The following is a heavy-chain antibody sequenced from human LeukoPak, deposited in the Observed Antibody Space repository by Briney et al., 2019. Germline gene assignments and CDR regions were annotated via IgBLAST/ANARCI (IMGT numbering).Heavy chain of an antibody. CDR2: IIPIFGTA. Sequence: ASVNVSCKASGGTFSSYAISWVRQAPGQGLEWMGGIIPIFGTANYAQKFQGRVTITADESTSTAYMELSSLRSEDTAVYYCARDHPSSVRVVVPAAKGIHWFDPWGQGTLVTVSS. D-gene: IGHD2-2*01. V-gene: IGHV1-69*13. CDR3: ARDHPSSVRVVVPAAKGIHWFDP. J-gene: IGHJ5*02. CDR1: GGTFSSYA.